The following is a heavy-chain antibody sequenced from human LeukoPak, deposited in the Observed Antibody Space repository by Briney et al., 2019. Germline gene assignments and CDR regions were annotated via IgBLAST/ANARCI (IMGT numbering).Heavy chain of an antibody. CDR1: GGSISSYY. CDR2: IYYSGST. J-gene: IGHJ6*03. Sequence: SETLSLTCTVSGGSISSYYWSWIRQPPGKGLEWIGYIYYSGSTNYNPSLKSRVTISVATSKNQFSLKLSSVTAADMAVYFCARERGGSKLSGLYGRDYYYMDVWGKGTTVTVSS. V-gene: IGHV4-59*01. D-gene: IGHD3-16*01. CDR3: ARERGGSKLSGLYGRDYYYMDV.